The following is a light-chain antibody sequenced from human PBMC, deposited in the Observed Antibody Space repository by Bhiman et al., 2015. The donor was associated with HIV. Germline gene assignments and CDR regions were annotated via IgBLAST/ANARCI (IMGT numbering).Light chain of an antibody. CDR3: GTWDSSLSAEV. V-gene: IGLV2-14*03. CDR1: SSDVGAYNY. Sequence: QSALTQPASVSGSPGQSITISCTGTSSDVGAYNYVSWYQQHPGKAPKLMIYDVINRPSGIPDRFSGSKSGTSATLGITGLQTGDEADYYCGTWDSSLSAEVFGGGTKLTVL. J-gene: IGLJ3*02. CDR2: DVI.